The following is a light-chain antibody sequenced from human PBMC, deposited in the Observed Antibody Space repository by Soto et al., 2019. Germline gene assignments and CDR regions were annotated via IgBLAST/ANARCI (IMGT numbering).Light chain of an antibody. CDR3: QQYNSYSPFT. Sequence: EIVMTQSPATLSVSPGERATLSCRASQSVSSNLAWYQQKPGQAPRLLIYGASTRATGIPARFSGSGSGTEFTLTISSLQSEDFGTYYCQQYNSYSPFTFGPGTRVDI. CDR1: QSVSSN. J-gene: IGKJ3*01. CDR2: GAS. V-gene: IGKV3-15*01.